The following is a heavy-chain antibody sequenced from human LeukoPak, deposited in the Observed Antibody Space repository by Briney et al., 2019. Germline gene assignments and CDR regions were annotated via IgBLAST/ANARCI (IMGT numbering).Heavy chain of an antibody. J-gene: IGHJ4*02. D-gene: IGHD6-13*01. V-gene: IGHV3-15*01. CDR3: TAGTRRSDFDY. Sequence: GGSLRLSCAASGSTLGNYAMSWVRQAPGKGLEWVGRIKSKTDGATRDFAAAGKGRFSISGDDSRNMVYLQMNSLKSEDTAVYYCTAGTRRSDFDYWGQGTLVTVSS. CDR1: GSTLGNYA. CDR2: IKSKTDGATR.